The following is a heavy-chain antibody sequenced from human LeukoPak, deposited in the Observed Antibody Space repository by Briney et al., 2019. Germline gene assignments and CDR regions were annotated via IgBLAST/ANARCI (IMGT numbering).Heavy chain of an antibody. J-gene: IGHJ6*03. V-gene: IGHV1-18*04. CDR1: GYTFTGYY. CDR2: ISTYNGDT. D-gene: IGHD6-13*01. CDR3: ARMHSSSWTYYYYYYMDV. Sequence: ASVKVSCKASGYTFTGYYMHWVRQAPGQGLEWMGWISTYNGDTNYAQKLQGRVTMTTDTSTSTAYMELRSLRSDDTAVYYCARMHSSSWTYYYYYYMDVWGKGTTVTVSS.